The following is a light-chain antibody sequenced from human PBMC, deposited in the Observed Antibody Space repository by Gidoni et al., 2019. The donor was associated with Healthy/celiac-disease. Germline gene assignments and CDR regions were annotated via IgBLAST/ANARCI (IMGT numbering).Light chain of an antibody. V-gene: IGLV2-14*03. J-gene: IGLJ1*01. CDR3: SSYTSSSTLYV. CDR2: DVS. Sequence: QPASVSGSPGQSITISCTGTSIDVGGYNYVSWYQQHPGQAPKLMIYDVSNRPSGVSNCFSGSKSGNTASLTISGLQAEDEADDYCSSYTSSSTLYVFGTGTNVTVL. CDR1: SIDVGGYNY.